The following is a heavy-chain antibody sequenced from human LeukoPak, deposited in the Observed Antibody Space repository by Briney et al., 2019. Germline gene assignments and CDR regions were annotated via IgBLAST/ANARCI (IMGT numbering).Heavy chain of an antibody. CDR3: ASSGNYEGNFDC. J-gene: IGHJ4*02. CDR2: MSNTGST. CDR1: GGSISGYY. Sequence: SETLSLTCTVSGGSISGYYWSWIRQPPGKGLEWIGYMSNTGSTNYNPSLKSRVIISADTSKNQFSLNLTSVTAADTAVYYCASSGNYEGNFDCWGQGTLVTVSS. V-gene: IGHV4-59*01. D-gene: IGHD1-26*01.